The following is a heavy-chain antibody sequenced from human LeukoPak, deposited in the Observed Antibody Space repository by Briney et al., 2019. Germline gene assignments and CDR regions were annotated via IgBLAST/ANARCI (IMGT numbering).Heavy chain of an antibody. CDR3: ARKSGSYFHY. J-gene: IGHJ4*02. CDR1: GFTFDDYG. D-gene: IGHD1-26*01. Sequence: GGSLRLSCAASGFTFDDYGMSWVRQAPGKGLEWVTGITWNGASTGFADSVKGRVTISVDTSKNQFSLKLSSVTAADTAVYYCARKSGSYFHYWGQGTLVTVSS. V-gene: IGHV3-20*04. CDR2: ITWNGAST.